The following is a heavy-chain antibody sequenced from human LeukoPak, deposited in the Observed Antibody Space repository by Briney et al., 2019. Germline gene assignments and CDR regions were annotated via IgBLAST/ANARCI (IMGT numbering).Heavy chain of an antibody. CDR1: GGSISSYY. CDR2: IYYSGST. CDR3: ARDKVLLWFGESNDAFDI. J-gene: IGHJ3*02. D-gene: IGHD3-10*01. V-gene: IGHV4-59*12. Sequence: SETLSLTCTVSGGSISSYYWSWIRQPPGKGLEWIGYIYYSGSTNYNPSLKSRVTISVDTSKNQFSLKLSSVTAADTAVYHCARDKVLLWFGESNDAFDIWGQGTMVTVSS.